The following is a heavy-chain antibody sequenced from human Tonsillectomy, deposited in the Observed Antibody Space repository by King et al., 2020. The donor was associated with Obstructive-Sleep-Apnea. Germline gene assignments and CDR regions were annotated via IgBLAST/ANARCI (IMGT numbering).Heavy chain of an antibody. CDR1: GYSFFRYW. CDR3: ARGHYYDGLDV. J-gene: IGHJ6*02. CDR2: VYPVDSHT. V-gene: IGHV5-51*01. Sequence: QLVQSGAEVKKPGESLKISCQGSGYSFFRYWIAWVRQMPGKGLEWMGLVYPVDSHTKYSPSFQGQVTISADKSISTAYLQWSGLKASDTAMYFCARGHYYDGLDVWGQGTTVTVSS.